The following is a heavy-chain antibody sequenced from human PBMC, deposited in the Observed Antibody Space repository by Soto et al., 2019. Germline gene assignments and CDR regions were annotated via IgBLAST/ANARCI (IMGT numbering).Heavy chain of an antibody. D-gene: IGHD6-13*01. CDR3: ASSGAAAALGY. Sequence: QVQLVESGGGVVQPGRSLRLSCAASGFTFSSYAMHWVSQAPGKGLEWVAVISYDGSNKYYADSVKGRFTISRDNSKNTRYLQMNSLRAEDTAVYYCASSGAAAALGYWGQGTLVTVSS. CDR2: ISYDGSNK. CDR1: GFTFSSYA. V-gene: IGHV3-30-3*01. J-gene: IGHJ4*02.